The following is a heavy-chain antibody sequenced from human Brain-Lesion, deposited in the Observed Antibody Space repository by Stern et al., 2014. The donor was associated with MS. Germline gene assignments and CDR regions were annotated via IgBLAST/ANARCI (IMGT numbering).Heavy chain of an antibody. V-gene: IGHV4-61*02. D-gene: IGHD2-2*01. J-gene: IGHJ6*02. CDR2: IFKSGST. CDR1: GGSISSGGYH. CDR3: ARGRVVPGFQYYATDV. Sequence: QVQLQESGPGLVKPSQTLSLSCTVSGGSISSGGYHWSWIRQPAGKGLEGIGRIFKSGSTSYNPSLKSRVTISIDTSKSQFSLRLNSMTAADTAVYYCARGRVVPGFQYYATDVWGQGTTVIVSS.